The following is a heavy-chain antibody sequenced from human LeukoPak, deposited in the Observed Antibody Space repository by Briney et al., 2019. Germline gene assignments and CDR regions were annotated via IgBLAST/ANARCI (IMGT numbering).Heavy chain of an antibody. Sequence: SEPLSLTCTVSGGPISNYCWTWIRQPAGKGLDWIGRIYTIGSTDYNPSLKSRVTMSVDTSKNQFSLRLSSVTAADTAIYYCARGLKYCSDGTCQSTYFDYWGQGTLVPVS. J-gene: IGHJ4*02. D-gene: IGHD2-15*01. CDR1: GGPISNYC. CDR3: ARGLKYCSDGTCQSTYFDY. CDR2: IYTIGST. V-gene: IGHV4-4*07.